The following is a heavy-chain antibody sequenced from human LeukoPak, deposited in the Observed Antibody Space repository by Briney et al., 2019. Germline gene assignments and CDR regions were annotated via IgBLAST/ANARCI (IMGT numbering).Heavy chain of an antibody. CDR1: GFTFSSYE. CDR3: ARLPGIATIDY. Sequence: PGGSLRLSCAASGFTFSSYEMNWVRQAPGKGLEWVSYISSSGSTIYYADSVKGRFTISRDNAKNSLYLQMNSLRAEDTAVHYCARLPGIATIDYWGQVTLVTVSS. CDR2: ISSSGSTI. V-gene: IGHV3-48*03. J-gene: IGHJ4*02. D-gene: IGHD6-13*01.